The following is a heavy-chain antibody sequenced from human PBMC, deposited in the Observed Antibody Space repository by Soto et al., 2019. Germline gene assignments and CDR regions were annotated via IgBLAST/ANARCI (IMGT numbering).Heavy chain of an antibody. CDR3: ARGYYYDSSGYYYYGMDV. J-gene: IGHJ6*02. CDR1: GGTFSSYA. Sequence: QVQLVQSGAEVKKPGSSVKVSCTASGGTFSSYAISWVRQAPGQGLEWMGGIIPIFGTANYAQKFQGRVTITADESTSTAYMELSSLRSEDTAVYYCARGYYYDSSGYYYYGMDVWGQGTTVTVSS. V-gene: IGHV1-69*01. CDR2: IIPIFGTA. D-gene: IGHD3-22*01.